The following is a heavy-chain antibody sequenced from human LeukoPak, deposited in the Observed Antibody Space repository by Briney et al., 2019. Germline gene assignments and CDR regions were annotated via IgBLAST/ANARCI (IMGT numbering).Heavy chain of an antibody. CDR3: ARASVVVPTAADY. Sequence: GASVKVSCKASGFTFTSYGISWVRQAPGQGLEWMAWISANNGNTNYAQKLQGRLTLTTDTSTSTAYMELRSLRSGDTAVYNCARASVVVPTAADYWGQEALVTVSS. V-gene: IGHV1-18*01. D-gene: IGHD2-2*01. J-gene: IGHJ4*02. CDR2: ISANNGNT. CDR1: GFTFTSYG.